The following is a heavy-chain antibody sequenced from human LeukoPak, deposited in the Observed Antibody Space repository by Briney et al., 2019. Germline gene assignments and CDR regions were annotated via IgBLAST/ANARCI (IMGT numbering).Heavy chain of an antibody. D-gene: IGHD3-3*01. CDR2: IYNSGST. J-gene: IGHJ4*02. CDR3: AREGGFFRPLDY. Sequence: SETLSLTCTVSGGSSSAYYYTWIRQPPGKGLEWIGLIYNSGSTNYNPSLKSRVIISADTSKNQFSLKLTSVTAADTAVYYCAREGGFFRPLDYSGQGTLVTVSS. V-gene: IGHV4-59*01. CDR1: GGSSSAYY.